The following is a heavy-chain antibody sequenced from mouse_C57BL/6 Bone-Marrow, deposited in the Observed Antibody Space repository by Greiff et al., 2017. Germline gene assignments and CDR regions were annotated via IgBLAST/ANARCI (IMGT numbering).Heavy chain of an antibody. CDR2: INPSSGYT. V-gene: IGHV1-4*01. D-gene: IGHD2-3*01. Sequence: VQLQQSGAELARPGASVKMSCKASGYTFTSYTMHWVKQRPGQGLEWIGYINPSSGYTKYNQKFKDKATLTADKSSSTAYMQLSSLTSEDSAVYYCARLGDGYYRYAMDYWGQGTSFTVSS. CDR3: ARLGDGYYRYAMDY. J-gene: IGHJ4*01. CDR1: GYTFTSYT.